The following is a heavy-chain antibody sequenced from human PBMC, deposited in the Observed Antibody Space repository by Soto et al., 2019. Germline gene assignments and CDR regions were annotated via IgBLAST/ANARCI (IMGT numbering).Heavy chain of an antibody. Sequence: QVHLVQSGAEVKKPGASVKVSCKGSGYAFTTYGITWVRQAPGQGLEWMGWISAHNGNTNYAQKLQGRVTVTRDTSTGTAYMELRSLRSDDTAVYYGARGRYGDYWGQGALVTVSS. V-gene: IGHV1-18*01. J-gene: IGHJ4*02. D-gene: IGHD1-1*01. CDR2: ISAHNGNT. CDR1: GYAFTTYG. CDR3: ARGRYGDY.